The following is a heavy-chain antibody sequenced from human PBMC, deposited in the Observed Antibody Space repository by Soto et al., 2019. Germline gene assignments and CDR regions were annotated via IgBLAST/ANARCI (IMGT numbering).Heavy chain of an antibody. Sequence: ASVKVSCKASGYTFTSYAMHWVRQAPGQRLEWMGWINAGNGNTKYSQKFQGRVTITRDTSASTAYMELSSLRSEDTAVYYCASMYLDDFWSGPYLSPRPQGDYMDVWGKGTTVTVSS. CDR2: INAGNGNT. J-gene: IGHJ6*03. CDR3: ASMYLDDFWSGPYLSPRPQGDYMDV. D-gene: IGHD3-3*01. V-gene: IGHV1-3*01. CDR1: GYTFTSYA.